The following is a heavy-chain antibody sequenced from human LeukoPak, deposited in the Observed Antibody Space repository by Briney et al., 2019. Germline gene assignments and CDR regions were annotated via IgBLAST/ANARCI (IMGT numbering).Heavy chain of an antibody. CDR3: ANLTH. J-gene: IGHJ4*02. CDR1: GFSFSNYS. Sequence: GESLRLSCVATGFSFSNYSMHWVRQAPGKGLEWVSYISRTGNIVYYADSVKGRFTISRDNAKDSLFLQMDSLRDEDTAVYYCANLTHWGQGILVTVSS. CDR2: ISRTGNIV. V-gene: IGHV3-48*02. D-gene: IGHD2-21*02.